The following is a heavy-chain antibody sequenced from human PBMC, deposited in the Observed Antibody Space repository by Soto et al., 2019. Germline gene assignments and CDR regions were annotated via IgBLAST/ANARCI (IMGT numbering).Heavy chain of an antibody. V-gene: IGHV5-10-1*01. J-gene: IGHJ4*02. D-gene: IGHD3-22*01. Sequence: GESLKISCKGSGYSFAGYWITWVRQKPGKGLEWMGRIDPSDSQTYYSPSFRGHVTISVTKSITTVFLQWSSLRASDTAMYYCARQIYDSDTGPNFQYYFDSWGQGTPVTSPQ. CDR3: ARQIYDSDTGPNFQYYFDS. CDR1: GYSFAGYW. CDR2: IDPSDSQT.